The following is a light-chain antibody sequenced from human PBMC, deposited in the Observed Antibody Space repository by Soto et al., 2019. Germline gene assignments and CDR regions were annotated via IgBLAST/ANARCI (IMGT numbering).Light chain of an antibody. CDR1: QDISNY. V-gene: IGKV1-33*01. J-gene: IGKJ5*01. Sequence: DIQMTQSPSSLSASVGDRVTITCQAIQDISNYLNWYQQKPGKAPKLLIYDASNLETGVPSRFSGSGSGTEFTLTISSLQPEDFATYYCQQRNSYPITFGQGTRLEI. CDR3: QQRNSYPIT. CDR2: DAS.